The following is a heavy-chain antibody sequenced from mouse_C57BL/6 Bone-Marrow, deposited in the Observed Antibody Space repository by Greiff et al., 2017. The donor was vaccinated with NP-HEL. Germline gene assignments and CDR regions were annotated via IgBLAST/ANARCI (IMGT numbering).Heavy chain of an antibody. D-gene: IGHD1-1*01. CDR2: IYPGDGDT. CDR1: GYAFSSYW. Sequence: VQLVESGAELVKPGASVKISCKASGYAFSSYWMNWVKQRPGKGLEWIGQIYPGDGDTNYNGKFKGKATLTADKSSSTAYMQLSSLTSEDSAVYFCARSLITTVVASYWYFDVWGTGTTVTVSS. J-gene: IGHJ1*03. V-gene: IGHV1-80*01. CDR3: ARSLITTVVASYWYFDV.